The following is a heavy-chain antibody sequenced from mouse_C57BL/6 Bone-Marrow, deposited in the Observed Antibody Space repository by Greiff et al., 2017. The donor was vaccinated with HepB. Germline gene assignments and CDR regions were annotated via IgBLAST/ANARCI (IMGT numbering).Heavy chain of an antibody. CDR3: ARRRSNYYYFDY. V-gene: IGHV5-12*01. Sequence: EVMLVESGGGLVQPGGSLKLSCAASGFTFSDYYMYWVRQTPEKRLEWVAYISNGGGSTYYPDTVKGRFTISRDNAKNTLYLQMSRLKSEDTAMYYCARRRSNYYYFDYWGQGTTLTVSS. D-gene: IGHD2-5*01. CDR1: GFTFSDYY. CDR2: ISNGGGST. J-gene: IGHJ2*01.